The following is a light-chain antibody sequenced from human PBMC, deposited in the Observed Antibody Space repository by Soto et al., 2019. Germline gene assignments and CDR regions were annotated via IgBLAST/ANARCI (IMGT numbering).Light chain of an antibody. J-gene: IGLJ1*01. CDR3: QSYDSSPSSFYV. V-gene: IGLV1-40*01. CDR2: GNS. Sequence: QSVLTQPPSVSGAPGQRVTISCTGSSSNIGAGYDVHWYQQLPGTAPKLLIYGNSNRPSGVPDRFSGSKSVTSASLAITGLQSEDEAAYYCQSYDSSPSSFYVLGPGTKVPVL. CDR1: SSNIGAGYD.